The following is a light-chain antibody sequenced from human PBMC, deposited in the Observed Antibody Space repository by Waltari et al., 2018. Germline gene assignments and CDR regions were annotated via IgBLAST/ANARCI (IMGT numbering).Light chain of an antibody. CDR3: QHYLRLPVT. J-gene: IGKJ1*01. Sequence: IVLTQSPGTLSLSLGERATVSCRASQIVSRALAWYQQKPGQAPRLLIYGASTRATGIPDRFSGSGSGTDFSLTISRLEPDDFAVYYCQHYLRLPVTFGQGTTVEI. CDR1: QIVSRA. V-gene: IGKV3-20*01. CDR2: GAS.